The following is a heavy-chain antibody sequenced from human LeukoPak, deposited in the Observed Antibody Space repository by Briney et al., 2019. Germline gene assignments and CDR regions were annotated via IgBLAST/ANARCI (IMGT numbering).Heavy chain of an antibody. D-gene: IGHD3-16*01. Sequence: PGGSLRLSCAASGFIFSTYSMNWVRQAPGKGLEWVSFISTSSNYIYSADSVKGRFTISRDNAKNSLYLQMNNLRAEDTAVYYCARDGGGYFDYWGQGTLVTVSS. CDR2: ISTSSNYI. CDR1: GFIFSTYS. CDR3: ARDGGGYFDY. V-gene: IGHV3-21*01. J-gene: IGHJ4*02.